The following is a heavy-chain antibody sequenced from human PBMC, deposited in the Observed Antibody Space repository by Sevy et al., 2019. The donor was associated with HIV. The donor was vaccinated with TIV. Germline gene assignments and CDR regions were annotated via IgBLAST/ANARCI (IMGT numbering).Heavy chain of an antibody. D-gene: IGHD3-3*01. Sequence: GGSLRLSCAASGFTFSSYAMSWVRQAPGKGLEWVSGISGSGGSTYYADSVKGRFTISRDNSKNTLYLQMNSLRAEDTAVCYCAKGHDFWSGSFYFWYWGQGTLVTVSS. V-gene: IGHV3-23*01. CDR1: GFTFSSYA. CDR2: ISGSGGST. J-gene: IGHJ4*02. CDR3: AKGHDFWSGSFYFWY.